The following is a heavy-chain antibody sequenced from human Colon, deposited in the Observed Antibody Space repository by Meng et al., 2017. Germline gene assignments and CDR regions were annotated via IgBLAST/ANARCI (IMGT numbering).Heavy chain of an antibody. CDR3: TSPIY. Sequence: VQLVQSGAEGKKPGASVKVSCKASGSTLSSYAVHWVRQAPGQRLEWMGWINLGNGNTKYSQNFQGRVTITRDTSASTAYMELSSLTSEDTAVYYCTSPIYWGQGTLVTVSS. CDR2: INLGNGNT. D-gene: IGHD3-9*01. V-gene: IGHV1-3*01. CDR1: GSTLSSYA. J-gene: IGHJ4*02.